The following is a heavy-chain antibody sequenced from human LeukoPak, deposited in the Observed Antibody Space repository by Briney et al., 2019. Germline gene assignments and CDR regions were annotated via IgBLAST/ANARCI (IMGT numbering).Heavy chain of an antibody. D-gene: IGHD3-22*01. V-gene: IGHV3-23*01. CDR1: GFTFSSYA. CDR2: ISGSGGST. CDR3: AKDQVWIVVGSFDY. J-gene: IGHJ4*02. Sequence: GGSLRLSCAASGFTFSSYAMSWVRQAPGKGLEWVSGISGSGGSTYYADSVKGRFTISRDNSKNTLYLQMNSLRGEDTAVYYCAKDQVWIVVGSFDYWGQGTLVTVSS.